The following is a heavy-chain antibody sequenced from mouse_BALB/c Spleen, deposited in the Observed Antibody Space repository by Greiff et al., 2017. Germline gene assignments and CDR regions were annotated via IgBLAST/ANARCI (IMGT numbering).Heavy chain of an antibody. CDR3: ARRRETTYYFDY. J-gene: IGHJ2*01. D-gene: IGHD2-12*01. CDR2: ISSGGSYT. Sequence: DVQLQESGGDLVKPGGSLKLSCAASGFTFSSYGMSWVRQTPDKRLEWVATISSGGSYTYYPDSVKGRFTISRDNAKNTLYLQMSSLKSEDTAMYYCARRRETTYYFDYWGQGTTLTVSS. V-gene: IGHV5-6*01. CDR1: GFTFSSYG.